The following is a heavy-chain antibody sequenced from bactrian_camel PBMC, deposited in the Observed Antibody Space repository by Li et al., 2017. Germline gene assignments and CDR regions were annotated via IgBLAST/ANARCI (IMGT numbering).Heavy chain of an antibody. V-gene: IGHV3S53*01. CDR1: RHTYSSYC. D-gene: IGHD2*01. J-gene: IGHJ4*01. CDR2: IDADGRI. Sequence: VQLVESGGGSVQAGGSLRLSCGALRHTYSSYCIGWFRQFPGKEREGVAVIDADGRISYADSVKGRFTVSEDKAEDTVYLIMNFLQPEDSGNYSCKTDGPTYRYCSGRGFVQSQGTQVTVS.